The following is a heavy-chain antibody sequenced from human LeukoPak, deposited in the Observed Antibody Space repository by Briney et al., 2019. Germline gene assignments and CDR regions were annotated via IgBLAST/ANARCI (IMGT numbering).Heavy chain of an antibody. V-gene: IGHV1-2*06. CDR3: ARSNTYYYDSSGYYADY. Sequence: ASVKVSCKASGYTFTGYYMHWVRQAPGQGLEWMGRINPNSGGTNYAQKFQGRVTMTRDTSISTAYMELSSLRSEDTAVYYCARSNTYYYDSSGYYADYWGQGTLVTVSS. D-gene: IGHD3-22*01. J-gene: IGHJ4*02. CDR2: INPNSGGT. CDR1: GYTFTGYY.